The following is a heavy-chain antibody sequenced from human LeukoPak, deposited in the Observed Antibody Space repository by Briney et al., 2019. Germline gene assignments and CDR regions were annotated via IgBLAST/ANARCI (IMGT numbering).Heavy chain of an antibody. V-gene: IGHV4-30-4*08. Sequence: PSETLSLTCIVSGGSIRSGDYYWSWIRQPPGRGLEWIGYIYYSGSTYYNPSLTSRLTISVDTSKNHFSLKLSSVTAADTAVYYCARGSGTFVYWGQGTLVTVSS. D-gene: IGHD1-26*01. CDR3: ARGSGTFVY. CDR2: IYYSGST. J-gene: IGHJ4*02. CDR1: GGSIRSGDYY.